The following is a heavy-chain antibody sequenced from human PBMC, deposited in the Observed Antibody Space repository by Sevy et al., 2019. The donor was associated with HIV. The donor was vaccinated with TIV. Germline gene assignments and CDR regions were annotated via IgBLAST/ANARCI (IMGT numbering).Heavy chain of an antibody. CDR1: GYTLTELS. J-gene: IGHJ3*01. V-gene: IGHV1-24*01. CDR3: ESSRKYAFDF. Sequence: ASVKVSCKVSGYTLTELSMHWVRQAPANGLEWMGGFDPEDGETIYAQKFQAGVTMTEDTSTDMAYMELSSLGSEDTAMYYCESSRKYAFDFWGQGTMVTVSS. CDR2: FDPEDGET.